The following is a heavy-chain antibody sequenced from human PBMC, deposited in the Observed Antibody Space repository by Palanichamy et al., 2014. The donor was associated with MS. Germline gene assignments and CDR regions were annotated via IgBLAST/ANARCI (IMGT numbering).Heavy chain of an antibody. Sequence: EVQLLEVWGGLVQPGGSLRLSCAASGSTFGSYAMSWVRQAPGKGLEWVSAISGSGGSTYYADSVKGRFTISRDNSKNTLYLQMNSLRAEDTAVYYCAKDSGGRITMMVVVMPYAFDIWGQGTMVTVSS. CDR3: AKDSGGRITMMVVVMPYAFDI. CDR1: GSTFGSYA. D-gene: IGHD3-22*01. CDR2: ISGSGGST. V-gene: IGHV3-23*01. J-gene: IGHJ3*02.